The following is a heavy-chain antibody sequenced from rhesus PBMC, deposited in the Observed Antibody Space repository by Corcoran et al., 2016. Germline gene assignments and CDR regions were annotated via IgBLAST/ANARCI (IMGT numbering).Heavy chain of an antibody. CDR2: ISWNSGTI. Sequence: DVQLVESGGGLVKPGGSLRLSWAASGFTFDDNAMSWVRQAPGKGLGWVSRISWNSGTISYAYSGKGRFTISRDDAKNSLFLQMDRLRAEDTAVYYCTRVLGNYRDYWGQGVLVTVSS. J-gene: IGHJ4*01. D-gene: IGHD4-17*01. V-gene: IGHV3-134*01. CDR1: GFTFDDNA. CDR3: TRVLGNYRDY.